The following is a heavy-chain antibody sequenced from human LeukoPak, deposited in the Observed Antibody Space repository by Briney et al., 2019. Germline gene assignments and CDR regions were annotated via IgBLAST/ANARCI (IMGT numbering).Heavy chain of an antibody. CDR3: ATGHSSGWLAY. D-gene: IGHD6-19*01. CDR2: MYNSETT. J-gene: IGHJ4*02. CDR1: RGSVSSAY. V-gene: IGHV4-4*08. Sequence: PWETLSLTCTVSRGSVSSAYWSWIRQPPGKRLEWIGYMYNSETTNYNPSLKSRVTISLDKSKNQLSLDLDCLSDADTAVYYCATGHSSGWLAYWCRGSLVIVSS.